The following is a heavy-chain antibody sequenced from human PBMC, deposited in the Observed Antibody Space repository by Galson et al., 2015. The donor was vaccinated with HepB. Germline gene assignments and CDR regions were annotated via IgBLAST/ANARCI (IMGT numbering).Heavy chain of an antibody. J-gene: IGHJ3*01. CDR2: FYYTGKT. CDR3: ARHFDSLNGFDV. V-gene: IGHV4-39*01. D-gene: IGHD3-22*01. CDR1: GGSISSSDYY. Sequence: QVQLQESGPGLVKPSETLSLTCTVSGGSISSSDYYWGWIRQPPGKGLEWIGSFYYTGKTYYNPSLKSRVTISVDTSKNQFSLKLTSVTAADTTVYYCARHFDSLNGFDVWGQGTMVTVSS.